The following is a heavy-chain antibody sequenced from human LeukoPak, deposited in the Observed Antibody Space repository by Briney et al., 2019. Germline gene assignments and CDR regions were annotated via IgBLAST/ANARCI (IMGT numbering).Heavy chain of an antibody. CDR2: INHSGST. Sequence: PSESLSLSCAVYGGAFSGYYWSWIRQPPGKGLEWIGEINHSGSTNYNPSLKSRVTISVDTSKNQFSLKLSSVTAADTAVYYCASELGIEAYWGQGTLVTVSS. D-gene: IGHD7-27*01. CDR3: ASELGIEAY. J-gene: IGHJ4*02. V-gene: IGHV4-34*01. CDR1: GGAFSGYY.